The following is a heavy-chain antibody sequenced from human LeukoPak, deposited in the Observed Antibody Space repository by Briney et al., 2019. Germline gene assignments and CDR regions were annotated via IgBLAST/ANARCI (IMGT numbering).Heavy chain of an antibody. D-gene: IGHD3-10*01. V-gene: IGHV3-30*18. Sequence: PGGSLRLSCAASGFIFGTYGMHWVRQAPGEGLEWVAVVSYDGTKQYYADSVKGRFTISRDNSKNTLYLHMNSLRAEDTAVYYCAKSTMVRGGLGIFDYWGQGTLVTVAS. CDR1: GFIFGTYG. J-gene: IGHJ4*02. CDR3: AKSTMVRGGLGIFDY. CDR2: VSYDGTKQ.